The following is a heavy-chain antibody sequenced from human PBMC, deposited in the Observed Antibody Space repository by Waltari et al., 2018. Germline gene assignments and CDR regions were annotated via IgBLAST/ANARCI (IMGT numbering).Heavy chain of an antibody. D-gene: IGHD6-19*01. J-gene: IGHJ4*02. V-gene: IGHV3-74*01. CDR1: GVSLSDRW. Sequence: EVELVESGGGLVQPGGSLRLSCEVSGVSLSDRWMHWVRQTPEKGLVWGARVNSDGSNTAYADSVRGRFIISRDTARNTLFLQMSSVRVDDTALDYCVAATPSSDKWGQGTLVTVSS. CDR2: VNSDGSNT. CDR3: VAATPSSDK.